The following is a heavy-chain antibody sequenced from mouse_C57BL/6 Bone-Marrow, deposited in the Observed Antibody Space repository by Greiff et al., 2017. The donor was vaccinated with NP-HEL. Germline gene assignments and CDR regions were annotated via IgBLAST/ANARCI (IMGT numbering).Heavy chain of an antibody. CDR2: INPSTGGT. J-gene: IGHJ3*01. D-gene: IGHD1-1*01. V-gene: IGHV1-42*01. CDR1: GYSFTGYY. CDR3: AKEIYYYGSSPVAY. Sequence: VQLKESGPELVKPGASVKISCKASGYSFTGYYMNWVKQSPEKSLEWIGEINPSTGGTTYNQKFKAKATLTVDKSSSTAYMQLKSLTSEDSAVYYCAKEIYYYGSSPVAYGGQGTLVTVSA.